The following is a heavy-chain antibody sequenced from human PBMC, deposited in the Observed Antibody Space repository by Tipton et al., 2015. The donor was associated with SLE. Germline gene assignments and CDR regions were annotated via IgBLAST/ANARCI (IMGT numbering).Heavy chain of an antibody. CDR2: IYTSGST. J-gene: IGHJ2*01. CDR1: GGSISSGSYY. V-gene: IGHV4-61*09. D-gene: IGHD5-24*01. Sequence: LRLSCTVSGGSISSGSYYWSWIRQPAGKGLEWFGHIYTSGSTNYNPSLKSRVTLSVDTSKNQFSLKLSSVTAADTAVYYCARPGMAERYFDLWGRGTLVTVSS. CDR3: ARPGMAERYFDL.